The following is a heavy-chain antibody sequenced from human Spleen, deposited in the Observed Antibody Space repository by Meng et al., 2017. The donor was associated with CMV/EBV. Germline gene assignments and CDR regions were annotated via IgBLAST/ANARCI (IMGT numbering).Heavy chain of an antibody. CDR1: GFNFSRHF. Sequence: GESLKISCAASGFNFSRHFMHWVRQAPGKGLEWVALIWYDGTKKYYTDSVKGRFTISRDISKNTLSLQMNSLRAEDTAIYYCARALDHDYHDYYFDLWGQGTLVTVSS. V-gene: IGHV3-33*01. CDR2: IWYDGTKK. D-gene: IGHD4-17*01. CDR3: ARALDHDYHDYYFDL. J-gene: IGHJ4*02.